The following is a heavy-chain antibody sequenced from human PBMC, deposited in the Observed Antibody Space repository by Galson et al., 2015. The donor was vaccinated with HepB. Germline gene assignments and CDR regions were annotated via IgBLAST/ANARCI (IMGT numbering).Heavy chain of an antibody. CDR1: GFTFNTYS. Sequence: LRLSCAASGFTFNTYSMNWVRQAPGKGLEWVSSISSSSHYTHYADSVKGRFTISRDNAKNSLYLQMNSLRAEDTAMYYCAREYRPGFGSGTFYSNWFDPWGQGTLVTVSS. CDR3: AREYRPGFGSGTFYSNWFDP. V-gene: IGHV3-21*01. D-gene: IGHD3-10*01. CDR2: ISSSSHYT. J-gene: IGHJ5*02.